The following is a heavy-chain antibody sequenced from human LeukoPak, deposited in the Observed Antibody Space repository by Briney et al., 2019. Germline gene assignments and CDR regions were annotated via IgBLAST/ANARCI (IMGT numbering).Heavy chain of an antibody. D-gene: IGHD3-22*01. CDR2: IRYDGSNK. CDR3: AKGGPITMIVVVISYYYMDV. Sequence: PGGSLRLSCAASGFTFSSYGMHWVRQAPGKGLEWVAFIRYDGSNKYYADSVKGRFTISRDNSKNTLYLQMNSLRAEDTAVYYCAKGGPITMIVVVISYYYMDVWGKGTTVTVSS. J-gene: IGHJ6*03. V-gene: IGHV3-30*02. CDR1: GFTFSSYG.